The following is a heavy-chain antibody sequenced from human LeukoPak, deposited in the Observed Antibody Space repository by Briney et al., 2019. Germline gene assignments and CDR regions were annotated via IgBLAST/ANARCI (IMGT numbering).Heavy chain of an antibody. V-gene: IGHV4-61*02. CDR3: ASTIFGEYAFDI. CDR2: IYTSGST. CDR1: AGSISSGSYY. J-gene: IGHJ3*02. D-gene: IGHD3-3*01. Sequence: SETLSLTCTVSAGSISSGSYYWSWIRQPAGKGLEWIGRIYTSGSTNYNPSLKSRVTISVDTSKNQFSLKLSSVTAADTAVYYCASTIFGEYAFDIWGQGTMVTVSS.